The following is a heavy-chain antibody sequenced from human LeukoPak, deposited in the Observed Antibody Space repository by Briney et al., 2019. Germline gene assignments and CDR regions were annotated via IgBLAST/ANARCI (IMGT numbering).Heavy chain of an antibody. D-gene: IGHD6-13*01. CDR2: IKQDGSEK. V-gene: IGHV3-7*01. CDR1: GFTFSSYW. CDR3: AKGHTSNWYSALDY. Sequence: PGGSLRLSCAASGFTFSSYWMSWVRQAPGKGLEWVANIKQDGSEKYYVDSVKGRFTISRDNSRDTLFLQMSSLRAEDTSLYFCAKGHTSNWYSALDYWGQGTLVTVSS. J-gene: IGHJ4*02.